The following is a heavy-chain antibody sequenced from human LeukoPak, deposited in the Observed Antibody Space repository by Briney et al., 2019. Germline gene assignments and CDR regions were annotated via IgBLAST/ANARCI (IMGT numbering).Heavy chain of an antibody. J-gene: IGHJ4*02. CDR1: GFTFSDYY. Sequence: PGGSLRLSCAASGFTFSDYYMSWIRQAPGKGLEWVPYISSSGSTIYYADSVKGRFTISRDNAKNSLYLQMNSLRAEDTAVYYCARGFFGSSSSSYFDYWGQGTLVTVSS. CDR3: ARGFFGSSSSSYFDY. CDR2: ISSSGSTI. V-gene: IGHV3-11*01. D-gene: IGHD6-6*01.